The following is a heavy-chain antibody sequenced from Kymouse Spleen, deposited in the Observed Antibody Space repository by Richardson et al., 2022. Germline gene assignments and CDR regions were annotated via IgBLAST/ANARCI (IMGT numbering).Heavy chain of an antibody. J-gene: IGHJ6*02. CDR1: GGSISSGGYY. D-gene: IGHD3-10*01. CDR3: ARDKVLLWFGELLDYYYYYGMDV. Sequence: QVQLQESGPGLVKPSQTLSLTCTVSGGSISSGGYYWSWIRQHPGKGLEWIGYIYYSGSTYYNPSLKSRVTISVDTSKNQFSLKLSSVTAADTAVYYCARDKVLLWFGELLDYYYYYGMDVWGQGTTVTVSS. CDR2: IYYSGST. V-gene: IGHV4-31*03.